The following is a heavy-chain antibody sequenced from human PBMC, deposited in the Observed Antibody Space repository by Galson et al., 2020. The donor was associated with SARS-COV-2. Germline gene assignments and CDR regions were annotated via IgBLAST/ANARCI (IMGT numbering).Heavy chain of an antibody. CDR1: GFTFSSYW. CDR3: VKDWVGRDDY. V-gene: IGHV3-64D*06. J-gene: IGHJ4*02. D-gene: IGHD3-10*01. Sequence: GESLKISCAVSGFTFSSYWMHWVRQAPGKGLEYVSAISSNGGSTYYADSVKGRFTISRDNSKNTLYLQMSSLRAEDTAVYYCVKDWVGRDDYWGQGTLVTVSS. CDR2: ISSNGGST.